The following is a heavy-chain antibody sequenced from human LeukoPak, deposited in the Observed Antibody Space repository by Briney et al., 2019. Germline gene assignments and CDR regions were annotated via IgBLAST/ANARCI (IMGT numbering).Heavy chain of an antibody. Sequence: GGSQRLSCAASGFTFDDYGMSWVRQAPGKGLEWVSSINWNGGSTGYADSVKGRFIISRDNAKNSLSLQMNSLRAEDTALYHCARDVWTSSGFYWGAFDIWGQGTMVTVSS. CDR3: ARDVWTSSGFYWGAFDI. CDR2: INWNGGST. CDR1: GFTFDDYG. D-gene: IGHD3-22*01. J-gene: IGHJ3*02. V-gene: IGHV3-20*01.